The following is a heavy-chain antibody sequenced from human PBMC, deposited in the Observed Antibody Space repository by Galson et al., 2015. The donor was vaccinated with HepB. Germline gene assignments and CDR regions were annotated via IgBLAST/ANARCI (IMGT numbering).Heavy chain of an antibody. CDR1: GFTFSSYA. Sequence: SLRLSCAASGFTFSSYAMHWVRQAPGKGLEWVAVISYDGSNKYYADSVKGRFTISRDDSKNTLYLQMNSLRAEDTAVYYCARDGFFSVLHHSSYYYYGMDVWGQGTTVTVSS. V-gene: IGHV3-30*04. CDR2: ISYDGSNK. CDR3: ARDGFFSVLHHSSYYYYGMDV. J-gene: IGHJ6*02. D-gene: IGHD4/OR15-4a*01.